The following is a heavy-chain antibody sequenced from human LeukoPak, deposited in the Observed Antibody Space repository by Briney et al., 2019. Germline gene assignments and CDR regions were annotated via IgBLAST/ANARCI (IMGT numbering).Heavy chain of an antibody. V-gene: IGHV4-59*08. Sequence: PSETLSLTCTVSGSMYSYYWSWIRQPPGKGLEWIGYIRYNGITNYSPSLKSRVTMSLDTSKNQVSLKLNYVSAADTAVYYCARHISSGGTYAHFDYWGQGTLVTVSS. CDR1: GSMYSYY. J-gene: IGHJ4*02. D-gene: IGHD1-26*01. CDR2: IRYNGIT. CDR3: ARHISSGGTYAHFDY.